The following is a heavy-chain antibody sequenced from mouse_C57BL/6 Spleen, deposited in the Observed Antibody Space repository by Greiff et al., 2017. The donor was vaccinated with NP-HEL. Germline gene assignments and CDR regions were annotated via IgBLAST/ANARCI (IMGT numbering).Heavy chain of an antibody. CDR1: GYTFTSYW. J-gene: IGHJ3*01. V-gene: IGHV1-55*01. CDR2: IYPGSGST. D-gene: IGHD2-4*01. Sequence: QVQLQQPGAELVKPGASVKMSCKASGYTFTSYWITWVKQRPGQGLEWIGDIYPGSGSTNYNEKFKSKATLTVDTSSSTAYMQLSSLTSEDSAVYYCARGNGDYGWFAYWGQGTLVTVSA. CDR3: ARGNGDYGWFAY.